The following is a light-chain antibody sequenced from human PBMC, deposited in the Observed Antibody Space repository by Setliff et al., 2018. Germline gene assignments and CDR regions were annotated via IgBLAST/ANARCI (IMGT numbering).Light chain of an antibody. J-gene: IGLJ1*01. V-gene: IGLV2-23*02. CDR2: QVT. CDR1: RSNVGSFNL. Sequence: SALAQPASVSGSPGQSITISCTGTRSNVGSFNLVSWYQQHPGKAPKLLISQVTKRPSGVSSRFSGSKSGNTASLTISGLQAEDEADYYCQSYGGSVSGYVFGTGTKVTVL. CDR3: QSYGGSVSGYV.